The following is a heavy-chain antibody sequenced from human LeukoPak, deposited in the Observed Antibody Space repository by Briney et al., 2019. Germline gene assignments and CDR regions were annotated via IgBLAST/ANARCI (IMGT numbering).Heavy chain of an antibody. CDR3: AKDIGGSSSPWD. J-gene: IGHJ4*02. CDR1: GFTFDDYA. V-gene: IGHV3-9*01. CDR2: ISWNSGSI. Sequence: GGSLRLSCAASGFTFDDYAMHWVRQAPGKGLEWVSGISWNSGSIAYVDSVKGRLTISRDNAKNSLHLQMNSLRAEDTALYYCAKDIGGSSSPWDWGQGTLVTVSS. D-gene: IGHD1-26*01.